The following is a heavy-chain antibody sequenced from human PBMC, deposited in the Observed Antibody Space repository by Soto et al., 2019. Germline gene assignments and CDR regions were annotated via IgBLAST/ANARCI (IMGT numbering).Heavy chain of an antibody. CDR3: ARAVSWGAVAGETSFDY. CDR2: IYHSGST. Sequence: SETLSLTCAVSGGSISSGGYSWSWIRQPPGKGLEWIGYIYHSGSTYYNPSLKSRVTISVDRSKNQFSLKLSSVTAADTAVYYCARAVSWGAVAGETSFDYWGQGTLVTVSS. V-gene: IGHV4-30-2*01. J-gene: IGHJ4*02. D-gene: IGHD6-19*01. CDR1: GGSISSGGYS.